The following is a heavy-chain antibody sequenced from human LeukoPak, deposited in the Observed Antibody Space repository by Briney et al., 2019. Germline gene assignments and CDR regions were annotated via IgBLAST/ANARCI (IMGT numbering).Heavy chain of an antibody. V-gene: IGHV4-34*01. J-gene: IGHJ4*02. CDR2: INHSGST. Sequence: PSETLSLTCAVYGGSFSGYYWSWIRQPPGKGLEWIGEINHSGSTNYNPSLWSRVTISVDTSKNQFSLKLNSVTAADTAVYYCARHLNSYFFDYWGQGTLVTVSS. D-gene: IGHD4-23*01. CDR3: ARHLNSYFFDY. CDR1: GGSFSGYY.